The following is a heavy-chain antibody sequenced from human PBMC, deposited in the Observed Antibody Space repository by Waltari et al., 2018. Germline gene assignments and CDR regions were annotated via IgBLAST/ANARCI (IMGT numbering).Heavy chain of an antibody. CDR2: IIPILGIA. D-gene: IGHD6-13*01. J-gene: IGHJ6*02. V-gene: IGHV1-69*08. Sequence: QVQLVQSGAEVKKPGSSVKVSCKASGGTFSSYTISWVRQAPGQGLEWMGRIIPILGIANYAQKFQGRVTITADKSTSTAYMELSSLRSEDTAVYYCARDQAAAGKIYYYYYGMDVWGQGTTVTVSS. CDR3: ARDQAAAGKIYYYYYGMDV. CDR1: GGTFSSYT.